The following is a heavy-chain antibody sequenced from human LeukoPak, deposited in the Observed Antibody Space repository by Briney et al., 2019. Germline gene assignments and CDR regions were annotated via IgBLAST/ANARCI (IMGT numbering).Heavy chain of an antibody. CDR2: IYYSGST. Sequence: PSETLSLTCTVSGGSISSSSYYWGWIRQPPGKGLEWIGSIYYSGSTYYNPSLKSRVTLSVDTSKNQFSLKLSSVTAADTAVYYCASDSPAADYWGQGTLVTVSS. V-gene: IGHV4-39*07. D-gene: IGHD6-25*01. J-gene: IGHJ4*02. CDR1: GGSISSSSYY. CDR3: ASDSPAADY.